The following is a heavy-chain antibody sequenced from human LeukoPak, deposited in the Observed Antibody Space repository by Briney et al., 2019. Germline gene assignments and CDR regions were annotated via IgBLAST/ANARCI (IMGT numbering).Heavy chain of an antibody. CDR3: ARDLSFKVFDP. D-gene: IGHD2/OR15-2a*01. CDR1: GFTFSSYT. CDR2: ISSSSSHI. J-gene: IGHJ5*02. V-gene: IGHV3-21*01. Sequence: GGSLRLSCAASGFTFSSYTMNWVRQAPGKGLEWVSSISSSSSHIYYADSMKGRFTISRDNGKNSLYLQMNSLRAEDTAVYYCARDLSFKVFDPWGQGTLVTVSS.